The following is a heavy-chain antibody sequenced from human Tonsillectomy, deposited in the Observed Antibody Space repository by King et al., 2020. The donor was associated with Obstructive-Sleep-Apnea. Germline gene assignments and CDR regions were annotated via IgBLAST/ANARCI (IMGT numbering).Heavy chain of an antibody. Sequence: VQLVESGGGLVQPGGSLRLSCAASGFIFSTYSMNWVRQAPGKGLEWVSYISSFSTTIYYADSVKGRFTISRDNAKNSLYLRMNSLRAEDTAVYYCAGDRGAAAGTYYYDYGMDVWGPGPTVTVSS. CDR1: GFIFSTYS. CDR2: ISSFSTTI. J-gene: IGHJ6*02. V-gene: IGHV3-48*01. D-gene: IGHD6-13*01. CDR3: AGDRGAAAGTYYYDYGMDV.